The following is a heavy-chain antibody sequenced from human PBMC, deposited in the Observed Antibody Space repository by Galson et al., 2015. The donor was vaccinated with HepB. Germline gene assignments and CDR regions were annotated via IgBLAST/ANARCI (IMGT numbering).Heavy chain of an antibody. CDR2: IKQDGSDK. Sequence: SLRLSCAASGFNFGSHWMMSWVRQAPGKGLEWVANIKQDGSDKYYVDSVNGRFTISRDNAKNSLYLQMDSLRAEDTAVYSCARPIERGWFDCWGQGTLVTVSS. V-gene: IGHV3-7*01. D-gene: IGHD2-15*01. CDR3: ARPIERGWFDC. J-gene: IGHJ4*02. CDR1: GFNFGSHW.